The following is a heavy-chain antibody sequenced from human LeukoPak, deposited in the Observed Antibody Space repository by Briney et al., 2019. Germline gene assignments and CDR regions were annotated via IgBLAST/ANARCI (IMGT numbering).Heavy chain of an antibody. CDR1: GGTFSSYA. V-gene: IGHV1-69*13. CDR2: IIPIFGTA. Sequence: ASVKVSCKASGGTFSSYAISWVRQAPGQGLEWMGGIIPIFGTANYAQKFQGRVTITADESTSTAYMELSSLRSEDTAVYYCARVRDSSSSGSYYYYYMDVWGKGTTVTVSS. CDR3: ARVRDSSSSGSYYYYYMDV. D-gene: IGHD6-6*01. J-gene: IGHJ6*03.